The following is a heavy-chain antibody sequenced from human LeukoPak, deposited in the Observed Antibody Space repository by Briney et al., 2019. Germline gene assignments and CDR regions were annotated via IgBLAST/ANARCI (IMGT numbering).Heavy chain of an antibody. J-gene: IGHJ4*02. CDR1: GFFFSTYW. CDR3: ANRGVGDTDD. D-gene: IGHD5-18*01. Sequence: PGGSLRLSCEASGFFFSTYWMAWVRQAPGKGLEWVSAISGSGGSTYYADSVKGRFTISRDNSKNTLYLQMNSLRAEDTAVYYCANRGVGDTDDWGQGTLVTVSS. CDR2: ISGSGGST. V-gene: IGHV3-23*01.